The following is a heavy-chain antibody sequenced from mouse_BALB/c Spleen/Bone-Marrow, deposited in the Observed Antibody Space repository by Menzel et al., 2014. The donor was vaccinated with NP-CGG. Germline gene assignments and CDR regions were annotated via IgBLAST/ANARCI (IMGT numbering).Heavy chain of an antibody. D-gene: IGHD2-3*01. CDR1: GYAFSYSW. V-gene: IGHV1-82*01. Sequence: QVQLKQSGPELVKPGASVKISCKASGYAFSYSWMNWVKQRPGQGLEWIGRIYPGDGDTYYNGKFKGRATLTADKSSSTAYTQLSSLTSVDSAVYFCARSDGYRAMDYWGQGSSVTVSS. CDR2: IYPGDGDT. CDR3: ARSDGYRAMDY. J-gene: IGHJ4*01.